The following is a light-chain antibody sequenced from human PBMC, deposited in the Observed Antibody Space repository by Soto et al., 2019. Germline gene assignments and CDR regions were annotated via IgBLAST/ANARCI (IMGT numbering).Light chain of an antibody. CDR2: KAS. V-gene: IGKV1-5*03. J-gene: IGKJ3*01. Sequence: DIQMTQSPSTLSASVGDRVTITCRASQSISVWLAWYQQKAGRAPNLLIYKASRLESGVPSRFSGSGSETEFTLTISGLQPGDSATYYCQKYNSATFTFGPGTKVDI. CDR1: QSISVW. CDR3: QKYNSATFT.